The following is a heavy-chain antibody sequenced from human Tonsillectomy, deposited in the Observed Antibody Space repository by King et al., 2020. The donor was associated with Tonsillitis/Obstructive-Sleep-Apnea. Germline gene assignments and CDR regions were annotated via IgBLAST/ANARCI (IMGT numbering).Heavy chain of an antibody. D-gene: IGHD4-17*01. CDR2: ISSSSSYI. CDR1: GFTFSSYS. J-gene: IGHJ4*02. CDR3: SAPTGDYVFDY. Sequence: VQLVGSGGGLVKPGGSLRLSCAASGFTFSSYSMNWVRQAPGKGLEWVSSISSSSSYIYYADSVKGRFTISRDNAKNSLYLQMNSLRAEDTAVYYCSAPTGDYVFDYWGQGTLVTVSS. V-gene: IGHV3-21*01.